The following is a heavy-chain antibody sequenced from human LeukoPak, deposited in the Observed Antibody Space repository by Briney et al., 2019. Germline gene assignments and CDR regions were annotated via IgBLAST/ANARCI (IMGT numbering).Heavy chain of an antibody. CDR1: GYSFISYW. D-gene: IGHD2-2*01. J-gene: IGHJ4*02. Sequence: GESLKISCKGSGYSFISYWIGWVRQMPGKGLEWMGIIYPGDSDTRYSPSFQGQVTISADKSISTAYLQWSSLKASDTAMYYCARRYCSSTSCLYYFDYWGQGTLVTVSS. V-gene: IGHV5-51*01. CDR3: ARRYCSSTSCLYYFDY. CDR2: IYPGDSDT.